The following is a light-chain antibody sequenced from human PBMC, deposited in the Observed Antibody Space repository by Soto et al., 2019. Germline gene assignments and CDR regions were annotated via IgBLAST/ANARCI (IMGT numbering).Light chain of an antibody. V-gene: IGKV3-11*01. J-gene: IGKJ4*01. CDR3: QQRSDWPPLVT. CDR2: DAS. Sequence: EIVLTQSPATLSLSPGERPTLSCRASRSVSRLLAWYQQKPGQAPRLLIYDASKRAAGIPPRFSGSGSGTDFTLTISGLEPEDLAIYYCQQRSDWPPLVTFGGGTKVEI. CDR1: RSVSRL.